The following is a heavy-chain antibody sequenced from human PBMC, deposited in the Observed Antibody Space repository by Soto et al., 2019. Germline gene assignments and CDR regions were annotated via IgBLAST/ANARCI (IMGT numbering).Heavy chain of an antibody. CDR3: ARERDYSSPVSGMDV. V-gene: IGHV1-2*02. D-gene: IGHD6-13*01. CDR2: INPNSGGT. Sequence: ASVKVSCKASGYTFTGYYMHWVRQAPGQGLEWMGWINPNSGGTNYAQKFQGRVTMTRDTSISTAYMELGRLRSDDTAVYYCARERDYSSPVSGMDVWGQGTTVTVSS. CDR1: GYTFTGYY. J-gene: IGHJ6*02.